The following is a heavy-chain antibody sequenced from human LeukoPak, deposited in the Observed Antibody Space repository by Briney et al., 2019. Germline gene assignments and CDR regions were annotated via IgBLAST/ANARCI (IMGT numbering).Heavy chain of an antibody. V-gene: IGHV1-8*03. D-gene: IGHD3-10*01. Sequence: ASVKVSCKASGYTFTSYDMNWVRRATGQGLEWMAWMNPNSGNTGYARKFQGRVTITRNTSISSAYMELSSLRSEDTAVYYCVRGRYYYDSGSFYSAFDIWGQGTMVTVSS. CDR1: GYTFTSYD. CDR2: MNPNSGNT. CDR3: VRGRYYYDSGSFYSAFDI. J-gene: IGHJ3*02.